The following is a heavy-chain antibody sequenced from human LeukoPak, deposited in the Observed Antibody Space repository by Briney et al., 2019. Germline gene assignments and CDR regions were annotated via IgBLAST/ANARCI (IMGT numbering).Heavy chain of an antibody. Sequence: SETLSLTCAVYGGSFSGCYWSWIHQPPGKGLEWIGEINHSGSTNYNPSLKSRVTISVDTSKNQFSLKLSSVTAADTAVYYCARAGRTLYYYGSGSDYWGQGTLVTVSS. CDR2: INHSGST. J-gene: IGHJ4*02. CDR1: GGSFSGCY. CDR3: ARAGRTLYYYGSGSDY. D-gene: IGHD3-10*01. V-gene: IGHV4-34*01.